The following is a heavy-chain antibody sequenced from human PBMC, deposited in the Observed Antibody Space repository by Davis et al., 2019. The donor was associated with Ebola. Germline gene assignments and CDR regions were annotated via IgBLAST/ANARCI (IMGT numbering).Heavy chain of an antibody. Sequence: GESLKISCETSGFTFRDAWMSWVRQAPGKGLELVGRMKSNSDGGTADYAAPVKGRYTISRDDSKNTLYLEINSLKNEDTAMYYCTLVGASGRAYWGQGTLVTVSS. V-gene: IGHV3-15*01. D-gene: IGHD1-26*01. J-gene: IGHJ4*02. CDR2: MKSNSDGGTA. CDR1: GFTFRDAW. CDR3: TLVGASGRAY.